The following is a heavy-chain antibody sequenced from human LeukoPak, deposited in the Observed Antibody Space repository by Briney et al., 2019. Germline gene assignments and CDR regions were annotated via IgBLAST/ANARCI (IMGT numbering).Heavy chain of an antibody. CDR3: AISSKYSSGWYRYFQH. D-gene: IGHD6-19*01. CDR2: INPSGGST. Sequence: ASVKVSCKASGYTFTSYYMHWVRQAPGQGLEWMGIINPSGGSTSYAQKFQGRVTMTRDTSTSTVYMELSSLRSEDTAVYYCAISSKYSSGWYRYFQHWGQGTLVTVSS. J-gene: IGHJ1*01. CDR1: GYTFTSYY. V-gene: IGHV1-46*01.